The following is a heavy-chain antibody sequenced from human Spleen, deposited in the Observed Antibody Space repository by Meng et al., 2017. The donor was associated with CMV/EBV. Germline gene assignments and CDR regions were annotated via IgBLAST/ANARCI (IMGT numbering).Heavy chain of an antibody. CDR2: MNPNSGNA. V-gene: IGHV1-8*01. CDR1: IFTYRY. Sequence: IFTYRYLHWVRQAPGQALEWMGWMNPNSGNAGYAPKFQGRVTITRNTSISTAYMELSSLRSEDTAVYYCARGADIVVAPVITDTFDIWGQGTMVTVSS. D-gene: IGHD2-2*01. J-gene: IGHJ3*02. CDR3: ARGADIVVAPVITDTFDI.